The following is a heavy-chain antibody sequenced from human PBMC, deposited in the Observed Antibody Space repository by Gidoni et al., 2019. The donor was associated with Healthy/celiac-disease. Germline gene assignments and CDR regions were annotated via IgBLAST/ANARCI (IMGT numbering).Heavy chain of an antibody. D-gene: IGHD3-22*01. CDR2: IRSKAYGGTT. CDR3: TREIRGYYYDSSGYADY. CDR1: GFTFGDYA. J-gene: IGHJ4*02. Sequence: EVQLVESGGGLVQPGRSLRLSCTASGFTFGDYAMSWFRQAPGKGLEWVGFIRSKAYGGTTEYAASVKGRFTISRDDSKSIAYLQMNSLKTEDTAVYYCTREIRGYYYDSSGYADYWGQGTLVTVSS. V-gene: IGHV3-49*03.